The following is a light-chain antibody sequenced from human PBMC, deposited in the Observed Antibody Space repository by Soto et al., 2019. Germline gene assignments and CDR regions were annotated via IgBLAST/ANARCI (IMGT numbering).Light chain of an antibody. J-gene: IGKJ2*01. CDR3: QQRTNWPPMYT. CDR1: QSVSTY. Sequence: EIVLTQSPATLSLSPGERATLSCRASQSVSTYLAWYQQKPGQAPRLLIYDASNRATGISARFSGSGSGTDFTLTISRLVPEDFALYYCQQRTNWPPMYTFGQGTKLEIK. V-gene: IGKV3-11*01. CDR2: DAS.